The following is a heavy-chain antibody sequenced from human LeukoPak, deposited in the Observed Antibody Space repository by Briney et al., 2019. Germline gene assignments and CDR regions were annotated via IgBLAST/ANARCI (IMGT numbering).Heavy chain of an antibody. Sequence: SETLSLTCTVSGGSISSGGYYWSWIRQHPGKGLEWIGYVYYSGSTYYNPSLKSRVTISVDTSKNQFSLKLSSVTAADTAVYYCARRGGGYGLAGFDPWGQGTLVTVSS. J-gene: IGHJ5*02. D-gene: IGHD3-22*01. V-gene: IGHV4-31*03. CDR1: GGSISSGGYY. CDR3: ARRGGGYGLAGFDP. CDR2: VYYSGST.